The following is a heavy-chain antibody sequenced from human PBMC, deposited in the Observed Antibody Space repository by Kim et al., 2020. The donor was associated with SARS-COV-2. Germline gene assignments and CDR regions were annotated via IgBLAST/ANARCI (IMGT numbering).Heavy chain of an antibody. D-gene: IGHD3-10*01. CDR3: ARGDYYGSKL. CDR1: GGSISSYY. V-gene: IGHV4-59*01. CDR2: IYYSGST. J-gene: IGHJ4*02. Sequence: SETLSLTCTVSGGSISSYYWSWIRQPPGKGLEWIGYIYYSGSTNYNPSLKSRVTISVDTSKNQFSLKLSSVTAADTAVYYCARGDYYGSKLWGQGTLVTV.